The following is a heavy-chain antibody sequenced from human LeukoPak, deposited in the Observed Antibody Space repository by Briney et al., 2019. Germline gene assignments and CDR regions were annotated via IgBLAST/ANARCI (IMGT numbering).Heavy chain of an antibody. CDR1: GFTFSSYA. CDR2: ISRSGTST. J-gene: IGHJ6*01. CDR3: AKELFLVAYYCWGMDV. D-gene: IGHD5-12*01. Sequence: GGSLRLSCTASGFTFSSYAMSWVRQAPGKGLEWISPISRSGTSTYYADSVKGRFTISRDNSKNTLYLQMNSLRAEDTAVYYCAKELFLVAYYCWGMDVWGQRTTVTAS. V-gene: IGHV3-23*01.